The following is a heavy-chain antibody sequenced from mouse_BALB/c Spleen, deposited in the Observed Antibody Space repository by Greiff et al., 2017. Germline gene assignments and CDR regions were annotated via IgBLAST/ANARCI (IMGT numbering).Heavy chain of an antibody. J-gene: IGHJ2*01. CDR2: ISYSGST. CDR1: GYSITSDYA. CDR3: ARVYYDYAYFDY. Sequence: EGQRVESGPGLVKPSQSLSLTCTVTGYSITSDYAWNWIRQFPGNKLEWMGYISYSGSTSYNPSLKSRISITRDTSKNQFFLQLNSVTTEDTATYYCARVYYDYAYFDYWGQGTTLTVSS. D-gene: IGHD2-4*01. V-gene: IGHV3-2*02.